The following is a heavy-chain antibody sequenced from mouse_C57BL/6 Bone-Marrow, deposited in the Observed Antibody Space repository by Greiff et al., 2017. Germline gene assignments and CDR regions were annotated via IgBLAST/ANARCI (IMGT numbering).Heavy chain of an antibody. J-gene: IGHJ4*01. CDR1: GYTFTNYW. D-gene: IGHD2-4*01. V-gene: IGHV1-64*01. CDR3: ARSYDYDDYTMDY. CDR2: MHPNGGSP. Sequence: VQLKEPGAELVKPGASVKLSCKASGYTFTNYWMRWVKQRPGQGLEWIGMMHPNGGSPDYNEKFKSEATLSVDKSSRTAYMELSSLTSEDSAVYYCARSYDYDDYTMDYWGQGTSVTVSS.